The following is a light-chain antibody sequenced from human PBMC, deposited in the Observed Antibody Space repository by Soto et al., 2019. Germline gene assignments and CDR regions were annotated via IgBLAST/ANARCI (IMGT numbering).Light chain of an antibody. CDR2: DAS. J-gene: IGKJ1*01. CDR3: QQYGSIPWT. Sequence: EIVMTQSPATLSLSPGERATLSCRASQSVSSSYLAWYQQKPGQAPRLLIYDASSRATGIPDRFSGSGSGTDFTLTISRLEPEDFAVYYCQQYGSIPWTFGQGTKVDIK. V-gene: IGKV3-20*01. CDR1: QSVSSSY.